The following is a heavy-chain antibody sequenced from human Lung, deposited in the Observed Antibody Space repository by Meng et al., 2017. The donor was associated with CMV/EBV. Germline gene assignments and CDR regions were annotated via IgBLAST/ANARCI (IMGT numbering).Heavy chain of an antibody. J-gene: IGHJ6*02. CDR3: ARDVSPRSSVYFAIYYFYALDV. Sequence: GGSLRLXCAASGFMFSDYSMNWVRQAPGKGLEWVSSISNGGAYIYYADSVKGRFTISRDNAQNSLYLQMNSLRAEDTAVYYCARDVSPRSSVYFAIYYFYALDVWGQGXTVTVSS. V-gene: IGHV3-21*01. CDR1: GFMFSDYS. CDR2: ISNGGAYI. D-gene: IGHD5/OR15-5a*01.